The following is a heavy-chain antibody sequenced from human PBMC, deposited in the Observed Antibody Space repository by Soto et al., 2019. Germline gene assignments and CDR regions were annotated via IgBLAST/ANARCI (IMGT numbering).Heavy chain of an antibody. CDR2: IYHSGST. D-gene: IGHD6-13*01. Sequence: SETLSLTCACSGHSISRGYYWGWIRQPPGKGLEWIGSIYHSGSTYYNPSLKSRVTISVDTSKNQFSLKLSSVTAADTAVYYCARGAGTEAGMDVWGQGTTVTVSS. CDR1: GHSISRGYY. CDR3: ARGAGTEAGMDV. V-gene: IGHV4-38-2*01. J-gene: IGHJ6*02.